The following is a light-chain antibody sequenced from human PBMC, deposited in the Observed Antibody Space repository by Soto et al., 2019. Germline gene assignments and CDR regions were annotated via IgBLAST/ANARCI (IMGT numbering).Light chain of an antibody. CDR1: QSISSW. CDR2: KAS. CDR3: QQYNSYSRT. J-gene: IGKJ1*01. V-gene: IGKV1-5*03. Sequence: DIQMTQSPSTLSASVGDRVTITCRASQSISSWLAWYQQKPGKAPKLLIYKASNLETWFPSRFSGSGSETEFTLTISSLQPDDFATYYCQQYNSYSRTFGQGTKVEIK.